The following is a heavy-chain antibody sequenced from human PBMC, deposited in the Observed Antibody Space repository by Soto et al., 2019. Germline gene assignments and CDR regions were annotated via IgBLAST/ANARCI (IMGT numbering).Heavy chain of an antibody. J-gene: IGHJ6*03. CDR2: ISAYNGNT. CDR3: ASTKGYCSSTSCYYPNVHTEASYNYMDV. D-gene: IGHD2-2*01. CDR1: GYTFTSYG. V-gene: IGHV1-18*01. Sequence: VASVKVSCKASGYTFTSYGISWVRQAPGQGLEWMGWISAYNGNTNYAQKLQGRVTMTTDTSTSTAYMELRSLRSDDTAVYYCASTKGYCSSTSCYYPNVHTEASYNYMDVWDKGTTITVS.